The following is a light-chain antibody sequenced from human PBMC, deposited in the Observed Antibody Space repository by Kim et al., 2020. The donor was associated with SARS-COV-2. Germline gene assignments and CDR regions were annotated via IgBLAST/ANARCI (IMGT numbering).Light chain of an antibody. J-gene: IGLJ3*02. Sequence: QRFTISGSGSTSNIGRNTVNWYQQLPGAAPKLLIYSDNQRPSGVPDRFSGSKSGTSASLAISGLQSEDEADYYCAAWDDSLNGPVFGGGTKVTVL. CDR1: TSNIGRNT. CDR2: SDN. V-gene: IGLV1-44*01. CDR3: AAWDDSLNGPV.